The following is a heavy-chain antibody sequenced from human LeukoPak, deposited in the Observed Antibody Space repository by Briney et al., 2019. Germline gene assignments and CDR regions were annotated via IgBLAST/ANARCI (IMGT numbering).Heavy chain of an antibody. J-gene: IGHJ2*01. D-gene: IGHD3-10*01. Sequence: GASVKVSCKASGYTFTGYYMHWVRQAPGQGLEWMGRINPNSGGTNYAQKFQGRVTMTRDTSISTAYMELSRLRSDDTAVYYCARIWVRQGYWYFDLWGRGTLVTVSS. CDR3: ARIWVRQGYWYFDL. V-gene: IGHV1-2*06. CDR1: GYTFTGYY. CDR2: INPNSGGT.